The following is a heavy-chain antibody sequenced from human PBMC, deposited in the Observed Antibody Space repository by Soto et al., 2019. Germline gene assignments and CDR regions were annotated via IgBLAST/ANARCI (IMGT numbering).Heavy chain of an antibody. CDR1: GGTFSSYA. D-gene: IGHD1-26*01. Sequence: SEKVSCKASGGTFSSYAISWVRQAPAQGLEWMGGIIPFFGTANYEQKFQSRVTITADKSTSPAYMELSSLTSEDTAVYYCARGYPSLSGNYYEDMDLWGQGTMVTVSS. CDR3: ARGYPSLSGNYYEDMDL. CDR2: IIPFFGTA. J-gene: IGHJ1*01. V-gene: IGHV1-69*06.